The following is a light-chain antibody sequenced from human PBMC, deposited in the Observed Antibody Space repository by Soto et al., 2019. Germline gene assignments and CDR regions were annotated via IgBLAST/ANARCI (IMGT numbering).Light chain of an antibody. J-gene: IGLJ2*01. V-gene: IGLV1-44*01. CDR2: SNN. CDR3: AAWDDSLNGVV. CDR1: SSNIGSNT. Sequence: QSVLTQPPSASGTPGQRVTISCSGSSSNIGSNTVNWYQQLPGTAPKLLIYSNNQRPSGVPDRFSGSKSGTSASLAISGHQPEDEADYYCAAWDDSLNGVVFGRGSKLTVL.